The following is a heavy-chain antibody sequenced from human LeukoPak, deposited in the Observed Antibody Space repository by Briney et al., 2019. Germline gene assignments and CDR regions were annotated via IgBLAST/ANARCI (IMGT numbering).Heavy chain of an antibody. V-gene: IGHV3-7*01. CDR1: GFTFSSYA. CDR2: IKQDASVK. Sequence: GGSLRLSCAASGFTFSSYAMSWVRQAPGKGLEWVANIKQDASVKYYVDSVKGRFTISRDNAKNSLYLQMNSLRAEDTAVYYCARDTLDEGYSYGDGGYWGQGTLVTVSS. J-gene: IGHJ4*02. D-gene: IGHD5-18*01. CDR3: ARDTLDEGYSYGDGGY.